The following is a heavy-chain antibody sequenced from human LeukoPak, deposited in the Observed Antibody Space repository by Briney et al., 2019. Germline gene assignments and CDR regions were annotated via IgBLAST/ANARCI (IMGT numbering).Heavy chain of an antibody. CDR1: GYTFTSYG. J-gene: IGHJ4*02. Sequence: GASVKVSCKASGYTFTSYGISWVRQAPGPGLEWMGWISPYNGNTNYAQKVQGRVTMTTDTSTSTAYMELRSLRSDDTAVYYCARDVLYSGYDYVPYSSGWYFDYWGQGTLVTVSS. CDR2: ISPYNGNT. CDR3: ARDVLYSGYDYVPYSSGWYFDY. D-gene: IGHD5-12*01. V-gene: IGHV1-18*01.